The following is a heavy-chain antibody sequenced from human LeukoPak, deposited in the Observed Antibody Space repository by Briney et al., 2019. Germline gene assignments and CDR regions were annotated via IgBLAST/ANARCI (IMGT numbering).Heavy chain of an antibody. CDR1: GFTFSTYA. CDR2: ISGSGGTT. D-gene: IGHD1-1*01. V-gene: IGHV3-23*01. CDR3: AKDSFALEPRNWFDR. J-gene: IGHJ5*02. Sequence: PGGSLRLSCAASGFTFSTYAMSWVRQAPGKGLEWVSAISGSGGTTYYADSVKGRFTISRDNSKNTLYLQINGLRAEDTAVYYCAKDSFALEPRNWFDRWGQGTLVTVSS.